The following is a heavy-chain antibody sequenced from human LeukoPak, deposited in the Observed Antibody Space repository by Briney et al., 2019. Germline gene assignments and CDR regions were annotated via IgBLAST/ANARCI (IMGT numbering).Heavy chain of an antibody. CDR2: ITSNGGST. J-gene: IGHJ1*01. CDR1: GFTFSRYA. V-gene: IGHV3-64*01. CDR3: ATASGSQYAEYFQL. Sequence: GGSLRLSCAASGFTFSRYAMHWVRQDPGKGLEYVSAITSNGGSTYYANSVKGRFIISRDNSKNTLYLQLGSLRADDMAMYYCATASGSQYAEYFQLWGQGTLVTVSS. D-gene: IGHD1-26*01.